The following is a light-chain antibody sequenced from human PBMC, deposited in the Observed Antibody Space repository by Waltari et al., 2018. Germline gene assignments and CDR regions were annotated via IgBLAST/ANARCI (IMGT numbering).Light chain of an antibody. Sequence: DIVMTQSPDSLAVSLGERATINCKSSQSVLYSTNNKNYLAWCQQKPGQPPKLLLYWASTRESGVPDRFSGGGSGTDFTLTISTLQAEDVAVYYSQQYYSTPPTFGQGTKVEIK. CDR2: WAS. CDR3: QQYYSTPPT. V-gene: IGKV4-1*01. CDR1: QSVLYSTNNKNY. J-gene: IGKJ1*01.